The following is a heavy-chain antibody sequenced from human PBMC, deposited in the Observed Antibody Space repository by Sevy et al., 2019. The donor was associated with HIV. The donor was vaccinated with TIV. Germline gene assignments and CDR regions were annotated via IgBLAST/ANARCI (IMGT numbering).Heavy chain of an antibody. D-gene: IGHD3-16*01. CDR2: IYHTGST. J-gene: IGHJ5*02. CDR1: GGSIRSVNW. Sequence: SETLSLTCAVSGGSIRSVNWWHWVRQPPGKGLEWIGEIYHTGSTNYNPSLKSRVTISVDNSKNQFSLNLRSVTAADKAVYYCARGEETPRGFDPWGQGSLVTVSS. CDR3: ARGEETPRGFDP. V-gene: IGHV4-4*02.